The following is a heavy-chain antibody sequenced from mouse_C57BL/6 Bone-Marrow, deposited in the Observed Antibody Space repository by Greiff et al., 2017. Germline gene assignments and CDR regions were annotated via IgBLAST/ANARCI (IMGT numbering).Heavy chain of an antibody. J-gene: IGHJ3*01. V-gene: IGHV5-6*01. CDR1: GFTFSSYG. D-gene: IGHD4-1*01. CDR2: ISSGGSYT. CDR3: ARNWD. Sequence: EVNLVESGGDLVKPGGSLKLSCAASGFTFSSYGMSWVRQTPDKRLEWVATISSGGSYTYYPDSVKGRFTISRDNAKNTLYLQMSSLKSEDTAMYYCARNWDWGQGTLVTVSA.